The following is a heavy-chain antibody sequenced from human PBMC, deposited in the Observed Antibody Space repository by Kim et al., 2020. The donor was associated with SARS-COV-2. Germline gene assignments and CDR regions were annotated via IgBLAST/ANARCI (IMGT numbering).Heavy chain of an antibody. V-gene: IGHV5-51*01. CDR2: IYPGDSDT. CDR1: GYTFTNYW. CDR3: FQSQDNDAWSSLDF. D-gene: IGHD1-1*01. Sequence: GESLKISCKASGYTFTNYWIGWVRQTPGKGLEWMGVIYPGDSDTRYSPSFQGQVTISADKSVTTTYLQWNSLKASDTATYYCFQSQDNDAWSSLDFWGRGTLVTVSA. J-gene: IGHJ4*02.